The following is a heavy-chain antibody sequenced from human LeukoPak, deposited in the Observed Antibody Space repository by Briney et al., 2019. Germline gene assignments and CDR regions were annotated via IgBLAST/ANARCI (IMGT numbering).Heavy chain of an antibody. Sequence: PGGSLRLSCAASGLIVSSNYMSWDRQAPGKGLEWVSIIYGDGSTYFADSMKGRFTISRVNSKNTLYLQMNSLRVEDTAVYYCARVIVATNTFDAFDIWGQGTMVTVSS. CDR3: ARVIVATNTFDAFDI. CDR2: IYGDGST. V-gene: IGHV3-53*01. J-gene: IGHJ3*02. CDR1: GLIVSSNY. D-gene: IGHD5-12*01.